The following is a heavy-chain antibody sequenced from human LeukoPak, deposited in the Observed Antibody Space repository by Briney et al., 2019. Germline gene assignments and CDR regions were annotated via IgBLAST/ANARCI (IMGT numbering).Heavy chain of an antibody. D-gene: IGHD3-22*01. CDR3: AKDPGYYDSSGLSYGMDV. CDR2: ISYDGSNK. Sequence: PGGSLRLSCAASGFTFSSYGMPWVRQAPGKGLEWVAVISYDGSNKYYADSVKGRFTISSDNSKNTLYLQMNSLRAEDTAVYYCAKDPGYYDSSGLSYGMDVWGQGTTVTVSS. J-gene: IGHJ6*02. CDR1: GFTFSSYG. V-gene: IGHV3-30*18.